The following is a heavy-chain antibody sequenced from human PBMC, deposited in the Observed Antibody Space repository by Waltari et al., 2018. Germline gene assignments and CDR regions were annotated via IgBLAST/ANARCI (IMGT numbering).Heavy chain of an antibody. CDR3: ARDPTWYYDSSGYYAFDY. CDR1: GYTFTGYY. D-gene: IGHD3-22*01. V-gene: IGHV1-2*06. CDR2: SNPNRGGT. Sequence: QVQLVQSGAEVQKPGASVKVSCKASGYTFTGYYMHWVRQAPGQGLEWMGRSNPNRGGTHYAQKSQGRVTMTRETSISTAYMVLSRLRSDDTAVYYCARDPTWYYDSSGYYAFDYWGQGTLVTVSS. J-gene: IGHJ4*02.